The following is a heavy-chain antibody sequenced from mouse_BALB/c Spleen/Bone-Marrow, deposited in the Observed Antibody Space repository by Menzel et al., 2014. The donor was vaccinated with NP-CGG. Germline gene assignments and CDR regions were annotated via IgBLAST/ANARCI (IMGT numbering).Heavy chain of an antibody. CDR1: GYTFTSYW. CDR3: ASNWDVD. V-gene: IGHV1-7*01. J-gene: IGHJ2*01. Sequence: QVQLKHSGAELAKPGASVKMSCKASGYTFTSYWMHWVKQRPGQGLGWIGYINPSTGYTEYNQKFKDKATLTADKSSSTAYIQLSSLTSEDSAVYYCASNWDVDWGQGTTLTVSS. D-gene: IGHD4-1*01. CDR2: INPSTGYT.